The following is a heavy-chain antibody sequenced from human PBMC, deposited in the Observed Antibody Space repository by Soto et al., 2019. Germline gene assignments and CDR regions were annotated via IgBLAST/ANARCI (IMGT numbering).Heavy chain of an antibody. J-gene: IGHJ4*02. V-gene: IGHV1-3*01. CDR3: ASGGFGSPYYFDY. CDR1: GYTFTSYA. CDR2: INAGNGST. D-gene: IGHD3-10*01. Sequence: ASVKVSCKASGYTFTSYAMHWVRQAPGQRLEWMGWINAGNGSTKYSQKFQGRVTITRDTSASTAYMELSSLRSEDTAVYYCASGGFGSPYYFDYWGQGTLVTVSS.